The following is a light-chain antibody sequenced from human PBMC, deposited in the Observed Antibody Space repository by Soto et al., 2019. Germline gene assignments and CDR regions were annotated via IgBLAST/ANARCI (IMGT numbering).Light chain of an antibody. CDR1: SSNIGAGYD. CDR2: DNR. Sequence: QSVLTQPPSASGAPGQRVTISCTRSSSNIGAGYDVHWYQQLPGTAPKLLIYDNRNRPSGVPDRFSGSKSGPSASLAITGLQAEDEADYYCQSYDSSLSAYVFGTGTKVTVL. J-gene: IGLJ1*01. CDR3: QSYDSSLSAYV. V-gene: IGLV1-40*01.